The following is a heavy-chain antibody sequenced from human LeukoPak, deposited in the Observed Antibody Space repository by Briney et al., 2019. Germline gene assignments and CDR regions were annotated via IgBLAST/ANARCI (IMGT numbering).Heavy chain of an antibody. J-gene: IGHJ1*01. CDR1: GYSFTSYW. D-gene: IGHD6-13*01. V-gene: IGHV5-51*01. CDR3: ARTIVAAGTPAGFQH. CDR2: IYPGDSDT. Sequence: GESLKISCKGSGYSFTSYWIAWVRQMPGKGLEWMGIIYPGDSDTRYSPSFQGQVAISADKSISTAYLQWSSLKATDTAMYCCARTIVAAGTPAGFQHWGQGTLVIVSS.